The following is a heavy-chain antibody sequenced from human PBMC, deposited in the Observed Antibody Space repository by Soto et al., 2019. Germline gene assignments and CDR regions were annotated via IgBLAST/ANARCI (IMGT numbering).Heavy chain of an antibody. J-gene: IGHJ5*02. D-gene: IGHD4-4*01. V-gene: IGHV4-31*03. Sequence: SETLSLTCTVSGASISSGGYYWSWIRQHPGKGLEWIGYIYYSGSTYYNPSLKSRVTMSLDTSDNQFSLKLSSVTAADTAVYFCARLTLSNYGARWFDPWGQRTLVTVSS. CDR2: IYYSGST. CDR1: GASISSGGYY. CDR3: ARLTLSNYGARWFDP.